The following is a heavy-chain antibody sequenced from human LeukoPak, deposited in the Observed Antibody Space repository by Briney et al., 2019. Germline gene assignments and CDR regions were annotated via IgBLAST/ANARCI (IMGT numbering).Heavy chain of an antibody. CDR2: ISWDSGSI. CDR1: GFTFDDYA. D-gene: IGHD3-10*01. Sequence: GGSLRLSCAASGFTFDDYAMHWVRQAPGKGLEWVSGISWDSGSIGYADSVKGRFTISRGNAKNSLYLQMDSLSAEDTALYYCAKDTGSGSYSYNWFDPWGQGTLVIVSS. J-gene: IGHJ5*02. CDR3: AKDTGSGSYSYNWFDP. V-gene: IGHV3-9*01.